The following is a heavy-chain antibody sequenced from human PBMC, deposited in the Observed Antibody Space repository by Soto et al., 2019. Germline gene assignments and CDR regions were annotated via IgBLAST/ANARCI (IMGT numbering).Heavy chain of an antibody. V-gene: IGHV3-48*03. D-gene: IGHD1-7*01. CDR2: IRGGGSPI. CDR3: ATKVFGTTYFAN. J-gene: IGHJ4*02. CDR1: GFTFSTYE. Sequence: GGSLRLSCAASGFTFSTYEMNWVRQAPGKGLEWISYIRGGGSPIYYAEPVKGRFTVSRDDAKRSLYLQMSSLRVEDTAVYYCATKVFGTTYFANWGQGTLVTVSS.